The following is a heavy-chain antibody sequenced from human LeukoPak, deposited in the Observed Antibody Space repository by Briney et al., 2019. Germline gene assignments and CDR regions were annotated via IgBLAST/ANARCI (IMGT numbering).Heavy chain of an antibody. CDR2: ISSSSSYI. CDR1: GFSFSTYS. D-gene: IGHD3-10*01. CDR3: ARDSGFGELSPFDY. J-gene: IGHJ4*02. Sequence: KPGRSLRLSCAASGFSFSTYSMNWVRQAPGKGLEWVSSISSSSSYIYYADSVKGRFTISRDNAKNSLYLQMNSLRAEDTAVYYCARDSGFGELSPFDYWGQGTLVTVSS. V-gene: IGHV3-21*01.